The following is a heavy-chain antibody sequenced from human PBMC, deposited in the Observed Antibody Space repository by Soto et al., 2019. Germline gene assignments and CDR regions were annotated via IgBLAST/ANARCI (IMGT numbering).Heavy chain of an antibody. D-gene: IGHD3-22*01. V-gene: IGHV4-31*03. J-gene: IGHJ1*01. CDR1: GGSIISGGYY. CDR3: AICYSSGSRGFQH. CDR2: IYYSGST. Sequence: SETLSLTCTVSGGSIISGGYYWSLIRQHPGKGLEWIGYIYYSGSTYYNPSLKSRVTISVDTSKNQFSLKLSSVTAADTAVYYCAICYSSGSRGFQHWGQGTLVTVSS.